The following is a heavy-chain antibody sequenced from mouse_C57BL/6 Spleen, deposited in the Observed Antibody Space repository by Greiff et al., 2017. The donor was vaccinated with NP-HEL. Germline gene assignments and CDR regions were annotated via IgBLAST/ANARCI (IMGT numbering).Heavy chain of an antibody. D-gene: IGHD1-1*01. J-gene: IGHJ4*01. CDR2: VSDGGSYT. CDR1: GFTFSSYA. CDR3: ARDEGYYGSYYYAMDY. V-gene: IGHV5-4*01. Sequence: EVQVVESGGGLVKPGGSLKLSCAASGFTFSSYAMSWVRQTPEKRLEWVATVSDGGSYTYYPDNVKGRFTISRDNAKNNLYLQMSHLKSEDTAMYYCARDEGYYGSYYYAMDYWGQGTSVTVSS.